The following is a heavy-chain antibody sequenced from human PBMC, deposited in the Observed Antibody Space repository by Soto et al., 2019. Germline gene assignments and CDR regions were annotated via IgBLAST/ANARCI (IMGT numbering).Heavy chain of an antibody. CDR1: GETFTNYW. CDR2: IYPGDSDT. J-gene: IGHJ6*02. V-gene: IGHV5-51*01. D-gene: IGHD4-17*01. CDR3: ARYTTLTDYFFHGMDV. Sequence: PXDSLKVSWKCSGETFTNYWIGLVLQIPGKGLEWMGIIYPGDSDTRYSPSFQGQVTISADRSISTAYLQWSSLKASDTGMYYCARYTTLTDYFFHGMDVWGQGTTVTVSS.